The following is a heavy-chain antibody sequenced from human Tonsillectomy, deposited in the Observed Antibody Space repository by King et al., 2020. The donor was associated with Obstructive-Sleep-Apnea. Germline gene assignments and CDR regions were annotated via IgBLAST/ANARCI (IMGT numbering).Heavy chain of an antibody. CDR3: VKDTWSLGEDYEILTGYYGGFDY. D-gene: IGHD3-9*01. CDR2: ISSHGGRT. Sequence: LVLSWVGLVQSGGSLRLSCSASGFTFSSYAMPWVRQAPGQGLAYVSAISSHGGRTYYADSVKGRFTISRDNSKNTLYLPMSSLRAEDTAVYYRVKDTWSLGEDYEILTGYYGGFDYWGQGTLVTVSS. CDR1: GFTFSSYA. V-gene: IGHV3-64D*09. J-gene: IGHJ4*02.